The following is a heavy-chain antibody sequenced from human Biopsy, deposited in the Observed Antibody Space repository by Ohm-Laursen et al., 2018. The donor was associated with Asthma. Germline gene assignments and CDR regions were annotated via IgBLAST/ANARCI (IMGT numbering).Heavy chain of an antibody. CDR2: ISWNSGSI. J-gene: IGHJ4*02. V-gene: IGHV3-9*01. CDR3: ANGGWELLEANLDY. Sequence: SLRLSCAASGFTFDDYAMHWVRQAPGKGLEWVSGISWNSGSIGYADSVKGRFTISRDNAKYSLYLQMNSLRAEDTALYNCANGGWELLEANLDYWGQGTLVTVSS. D-gene: IGHD1-26*01. CDR1: GFTFDDYA.